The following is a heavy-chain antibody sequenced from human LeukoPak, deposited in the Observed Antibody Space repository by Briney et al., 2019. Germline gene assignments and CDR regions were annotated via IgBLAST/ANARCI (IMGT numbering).Heavy chain of an antibody. CDR1: GFIFDNYE. V-gene: IGHV3-48*03. J-gene: IGHJ4*02. D-gene: IGHD2/OR15-2a*01. CDR2: MSSSGSTT. CDR3: ARAGLLFYFDY. Sequence: GGSLRLSCTASGFIFDNYEMNWVRQPPGKGLEWVAYMSSSGSTTYYAASVKGRFTISRDNARDSLFLQMNSLRVEDTANYCARAGLLFYFDYWGQGALVTVSS.